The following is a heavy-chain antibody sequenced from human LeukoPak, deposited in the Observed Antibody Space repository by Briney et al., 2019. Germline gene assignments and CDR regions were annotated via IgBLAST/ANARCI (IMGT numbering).Heavy chain of an antibody. Sequence: SETLSLTCAVYGGSFSGYYWSWIRQPPGKGLEWIGEINHSGSTNYNPSLKSRVTISVDTSKNQFSLKLSSVTAADTVVYYCASDIFRYNWFDPWGQGTLVTVSS. CDR3: ASDIFRYNWFDP. CDR1: GGSFSGYY. D-gene: IGHD3-9*01. V-gene: IGHV4-34*01. J-gene: IGHJ5*02. CDR2: INHSGST.